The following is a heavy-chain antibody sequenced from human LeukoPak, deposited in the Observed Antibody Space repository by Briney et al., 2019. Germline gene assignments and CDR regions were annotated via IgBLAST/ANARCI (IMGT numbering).Heavy chain of an antibody. CDR3: AKDPGSGSYGGGLDY. J-gene: IGHJ4*02. Sequence: PGGSLRLSCAASGFTFSSYGMHWVRQAPGKGLDWVALISYDGSNKNYADSVKGRFTISRDNSKNTLYLQMNSLRAEDTAVYYCAKDPGSGSYGGGLDYWGQGTLVTVSS. CDR2: ISYDGSNK. CDR1: GFTFSSYG. D-gene: IGHD1-26*01. V-gene: IGHV3-30*18.